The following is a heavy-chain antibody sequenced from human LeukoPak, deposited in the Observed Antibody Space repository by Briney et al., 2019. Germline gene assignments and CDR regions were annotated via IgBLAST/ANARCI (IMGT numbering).Heavy chain of an antibody. J-gene: IGHJ5*02. V-gene: IGHV3-53*01. D-gene: IGHD4-17*01. CDR1: GLTCSHNY. Sequence: GGSLRLSCAASGLTCSHNYVSWVRQAPGKGLEWVSAIHTSGETCYADSVKGRFTISRDTSKNTLYLQINSLRVEDTAVYYCIVFGDSNHWGQGTLVTVSS. CDR3: IVFGDSNH. CDR2: IHTSGET.